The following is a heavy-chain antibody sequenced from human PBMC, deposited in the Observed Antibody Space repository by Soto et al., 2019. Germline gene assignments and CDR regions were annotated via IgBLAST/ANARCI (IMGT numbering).Heavy chain of an antibody. V-gene: IGHV3-23*01. D-gene: IGHD2-2*01. Sequence: LRLSCAASGFTFSSYAMSWVRQAPGKGLEWVSAISGSGGSTYYADSVKGRFTISRDNSKNTLYLQMNSLRAEDTAVYYCAKDVGRYCSSTSCPPNYMDVWGKGTTVTVSS. J-gene: IGHJ6*03. CDR3: AKDVGRYCSSTSCPPNYMDV. CDR2: ISGSGGST. CDR1: GFTFSSYA.